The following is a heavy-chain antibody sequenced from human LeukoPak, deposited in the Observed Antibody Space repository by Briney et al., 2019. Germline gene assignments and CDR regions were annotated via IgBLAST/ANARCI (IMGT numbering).Heavy chain of an antibody. V-gene: IGHV3-49*04. Sequence: PGGSLRLSCTASGFTFGDYAMGWVRQAPGKGLEWVGFIRSKAYGGTTEYAASVKGRFTISRDDSTSIAYLQMNSLKTEDTAVYYCTRDYYDSSGFSSPHLFDCWGQGTLVTVSS. D-gene: IGHD3-22*01. CDR3: TRDYYDSSGFSSPHLFDC. J-gene: IGHJ4*02. CDR2: IRSKAYGGTT. CDR1: GFTFGDYA.